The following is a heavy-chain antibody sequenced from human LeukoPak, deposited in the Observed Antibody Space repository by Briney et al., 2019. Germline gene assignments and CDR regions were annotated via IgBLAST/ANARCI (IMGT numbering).Heavy chain of an antibody. CDR3: ARSSGRSPNREYMDV. D-gene: IGHD1-14*01. CDR1: GGSISSYY. CDR2: IYYSGST. J-gene: IGHJ6*03. V-gene: IGHV4-59*01. Sequence: SETLSLTCTVSGGSISSYYWSWIRQPPGKGLEWIGYIYYSGSTNYKPSLKSRVTISVDTSKNQFSLKLSSVTAADTAVYYCARSSGRSPNREYMDVWGKGTTVTVSS.